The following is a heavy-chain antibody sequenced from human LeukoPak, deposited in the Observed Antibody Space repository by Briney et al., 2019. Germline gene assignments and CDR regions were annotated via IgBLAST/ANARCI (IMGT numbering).Heavy chain of an antibody. CDR1: GFTFSSYS. CDR2: ISSSSSYI. D-gene: IGHD3-10*01. J-gene: IGHJ1*01. V-gene: IGHV3-21*01. CDR3: MGGSGWLSEH. Sequence: KTGGSLRLSCAASGFTFSSYSMNWVRQAPGKGLEWVSSISSSSSYIYYADSVKGRFTISRDNAKNSLYLQMNSLRAEDTAVYYCMGGSGWLSEHWGQGTLVTVSP.